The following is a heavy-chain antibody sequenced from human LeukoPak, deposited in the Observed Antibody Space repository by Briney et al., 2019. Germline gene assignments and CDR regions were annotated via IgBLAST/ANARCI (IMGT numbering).Heavy chain of an antibody. CDR3: ARQSCSSTSCLDAFDI. Sequence: GESLKISCKGSGYSFTSYWIGWVRQMPGKGLEWMGIIYPGDSDTRYSPSFQGQVTISADKSISTAYLQWSSLKASDTAMYYCARQSCSSTSCLDAFDIWGQGTMVTVSS. CDR2: IYPGDSDT. V-gene: IGHV5-51*01. CDR1: GYSFTSYW. D-gene: IGHD2-2*01. J-gene: IGHJ3*02.